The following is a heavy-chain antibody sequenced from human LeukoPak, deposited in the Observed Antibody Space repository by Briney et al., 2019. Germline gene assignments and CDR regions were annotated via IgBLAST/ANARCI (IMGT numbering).Heavy chain of an antibody. CDR1: GYTFTSYG. Sequence: ASVKVSCKASGYTFTSYGISWVRQAPGQGLEWMAWISAYNGNTNYAQKLQGRVTMTTDTSTSTAYMELRSLRSDDTAVSYCARDKKVITSKVWFDPWGQGTLVTVSS. CDR3: ARDKKVITSKVWFDP. V-gene: IGHV1-18*01. J-gene: IGHJ5*02. CDR2: ISAYNGNT. D-gene: IGHD3-22*01.